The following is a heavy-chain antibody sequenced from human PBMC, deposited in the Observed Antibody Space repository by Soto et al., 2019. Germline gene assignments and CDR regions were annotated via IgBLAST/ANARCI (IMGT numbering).Heavy chain of an antibody. V-gene: IGHV1-24*01. D-gene: IGHD5-18*01. Sequence: GASVKVSCKVSGYTLTELSMHWVRQAPGKGLEWMGGFDPEDGETIYAQKFQGRVTMTEDTSTDTAYMELSSLSSEDTAVYYCATAPAALVILGDWGQGTLVTVSS. CDR2: FDPEDGET. CDR3: ATAPAALVILGD. CDR1: GYTLTELS. J-gene: IGHJ4*02.